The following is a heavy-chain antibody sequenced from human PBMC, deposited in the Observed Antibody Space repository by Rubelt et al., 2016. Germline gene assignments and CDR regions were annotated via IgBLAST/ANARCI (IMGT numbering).Heavy chain of an antibody. CDR2: VHSSGSS. CDR3: ASLKQLYYFDY. D-gene: IGHD5-18*01. Sequence: QMQLEESGPGLVKPSETLSLTCTVSGDSISSYYWSWIRQPPGRGLEWIGYVHSSGSSTYNPSLKSRITISVDTSKNQFSLKLSSVTAADTAVYYCASLKQLYYFDYWGQGTLVTVSS. V-gene: IGHV4-59*12. CDR1: GDSISSYY. J-gene: IGHJ4*02.